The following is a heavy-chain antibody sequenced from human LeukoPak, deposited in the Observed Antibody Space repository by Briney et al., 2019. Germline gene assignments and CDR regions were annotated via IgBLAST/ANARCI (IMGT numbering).Heavy chain of an antibody. Sequence: SETLPLTCTVSGYSISSYYWSWIRQPPGKGLEWIGHIYYSGSTNNTPSLKSRVTISVETSKNSFSLELSAVTGAGTAVYYCAREGTDGWYYYGSGSYVQGWFDIWGQGTLVTVSP. CDR3: AREGTDGWYYYGSGSYVQGWFDI. D-gene: IGHD3-10*01. J-gene: IGHJ3*02. CDR2: IYYSGST. CDR1: GYSISSYY. V-gene: IGHV4-59*01.